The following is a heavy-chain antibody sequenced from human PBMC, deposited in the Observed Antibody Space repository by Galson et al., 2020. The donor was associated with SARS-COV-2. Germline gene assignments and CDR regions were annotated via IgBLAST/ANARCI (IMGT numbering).Heavy chain of an antibody. CDR2: ISGSSSYK. J-gene: IGHJ3*01. Sequence: GESLKISCTASGFTFNSYIMNWVRLAPGKGLEWVSSISGSSSYKYYADSVQGRFTISRDNAKNSLYLQMNSLRAEDTAVYYCASPRYCSGAICYEDGAFAFWGQGTMVTVSS. V-gene: IGHV3-21*01. CDR3: ASPRYCSGAICYEDGAFAF. CDR1: GFTFNSYI. D-gene: IGHD2-2*01.